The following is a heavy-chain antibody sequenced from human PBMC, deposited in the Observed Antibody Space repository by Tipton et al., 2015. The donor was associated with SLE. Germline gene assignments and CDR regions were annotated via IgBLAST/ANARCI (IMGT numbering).Heavy chain of an antibody. CDR2: IDPSDSYT. J-gene: IGHJ4*02. D-gene: IGHD1-14*01. Sequence: QLVQSGAEVKKPGESLTISCLVSGYSFTTSWITWVRPLPGKGVEWMGTIDPSDSYTNYSPSFQGHVTISVNKSISTAYLQWNSLKASDTAMYYCARYISAEDYWGQGTLVTVSS. CDR1: GYSFTTSW. V-gene: IGHV5-10-1*01. CDR3: ARYISAEDY.